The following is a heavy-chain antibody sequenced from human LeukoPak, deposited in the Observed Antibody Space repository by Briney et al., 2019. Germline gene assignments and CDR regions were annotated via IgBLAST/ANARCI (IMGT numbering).Heavy chain of an antibody. CDR3: AKGSYYYDSADYFDY. CDR1: GFTFSSYG. CDR2: IWYDGSNK. Sequence: GGSLRLSCAASGFTFSSYGMHWVRQAPGKGLEWVAVIWYDGSNKYYADSVKGRFTISRDNSKNTLYLQMNSLRAEDTAVYYCAKGSYYYDSADYFDYWGQGTLVTVSS. J-gene: IGHJ4*02. D-gene: IGHD3-16*01. V-gene: IGHV3-33*06.